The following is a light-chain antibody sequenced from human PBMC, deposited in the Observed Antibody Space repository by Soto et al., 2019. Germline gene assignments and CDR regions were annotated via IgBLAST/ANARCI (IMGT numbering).Light chain of an antibody. CDR2: AAS. CDR3: QQSYSTAIT. Sequence: PSSLSASVGDRVTVSCRASQSIGSFLNWYQHQPGKAPKLLIFAASILRGGVPSRFSGSGSGTDFTLTISSLQPEDFATYYCQQSYSTAITFGQGTRLEI. J-gene: IGKJ5*01. CDR1: QSIGSF. V-gene: IGKV1-39*01.